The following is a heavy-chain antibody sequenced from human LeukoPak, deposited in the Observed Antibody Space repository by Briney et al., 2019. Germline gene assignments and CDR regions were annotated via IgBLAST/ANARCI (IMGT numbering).Heavy chain of an antibody. CDR3: AKYRSSGSYSGEIDY. D-gene: IGHD3-10*01. CDR1: GFTFSSYA. CDR2: ISGSGGST. J-gene: IGHJ4*02. Sequence: PGGSLRLSCAASGFTFSSYAMSWVRQAPGKGLEWVPAISGSGGSTYYADSVKGRFTISRDNSKNTLYLQMNSLRAEDTAVYYCAKYRSSGSYSGEIDYWGQGTLVTVSS. V-gene: IGHV3-23*01.